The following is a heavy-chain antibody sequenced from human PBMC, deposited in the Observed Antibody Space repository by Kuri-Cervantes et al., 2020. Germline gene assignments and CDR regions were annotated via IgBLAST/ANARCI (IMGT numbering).Heavy chain of an antibody. V-gene: IGHV3-23*01. J-gene: IGHJ4*02. Sequence: GESLKISCLASGFTFSAYAMSWVRQAPGKGLEWVSSIRGSGHKIYYADSVKGRFTISRDNSKKTLYLQMNSLRAEDTAVYYCVKDPKGDPITTTVFLLWGQGTLVTVSS. CDR3: VKDPKGDPITTTVFLL. CDR1: GFTFSAYA. CDR2: IRGSGHKI. D-gene: IGHD4-17*01.